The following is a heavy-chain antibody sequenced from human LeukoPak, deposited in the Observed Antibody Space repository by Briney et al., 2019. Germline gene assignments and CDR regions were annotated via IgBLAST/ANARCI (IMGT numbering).Heavy chain of an antibody. V-gene: IGHV4-34*01. J-gene: IGHJ6*03. CDR1: DGSFSGYY. CDR3: ARGPYSGSPRGYYMDV. Sequence: SETLSLTCAVYDGSFSGYYWSWIRQPPGKGLEWIGEINHSGSTNYNPSLKSRVTISVDTSKNQFSLKLSSVTAADTAVYYCARGPYSGSPRGYYMDVWGKGTTVTVSS. CDR2: INHSGST. D-gene: IGHD1-26*01.